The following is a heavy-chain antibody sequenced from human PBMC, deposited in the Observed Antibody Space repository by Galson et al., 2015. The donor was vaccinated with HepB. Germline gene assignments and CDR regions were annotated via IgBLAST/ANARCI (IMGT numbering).Heavy chain of an antibody. J-gene: IGHJ6*02. CDR2: INSDGSST. CDR3: ARDRSYSRSWPLKYYYYGMDV. V-gene: IGHV3-74*01. CDR1: GFTFSSYW. Sequence: SLRLSCAASGFTFSSYWMHWVRQTPGKGLVWVSRINSDGSSTSYADSVKGRFTISRDNAKNTLYLQMNSLRAEDTAVYYCARDRSYSRSWPLKYYYYGMDVWGQGTTVTVSS. D-gene: IGHD1-26*01.